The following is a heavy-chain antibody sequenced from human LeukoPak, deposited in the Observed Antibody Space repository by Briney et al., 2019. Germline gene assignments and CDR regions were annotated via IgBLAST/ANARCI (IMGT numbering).Heavy chain of an antibody. Sequence: GRSLRLSCAASGFSFSDHYMDWVRQAPGKGLEWVARIRNKANTYITEYAASVRGRFIISRDDSKNSLYLQMNSLKTEDTAVYYCAKDRGGGFFDYWGQGALVTVSS. J-gene: IGHJ4*02. D-gene: IGHD3-16*01. V-gene: IGHV3-72*01. CDR3: AKDRGGGFFDY. CDR1: GFSFSDHY. CDR2: IRNKANTYIT.